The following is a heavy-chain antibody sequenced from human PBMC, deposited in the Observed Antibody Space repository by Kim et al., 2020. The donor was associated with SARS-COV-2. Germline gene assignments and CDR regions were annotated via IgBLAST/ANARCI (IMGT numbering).Heavy chain of an antibody. D-gene: IGHD3-16*01. J-gene: IGHJ4*02. Sequence: YAQKFQGRVTMTRNTSISTAYMELSSLRSEDTAVYYCARVPESGGYYFDYWGQGTLVTVSS. V-gene: IGHV1-8*01. CDR3: ARVPESGGYYFDY.